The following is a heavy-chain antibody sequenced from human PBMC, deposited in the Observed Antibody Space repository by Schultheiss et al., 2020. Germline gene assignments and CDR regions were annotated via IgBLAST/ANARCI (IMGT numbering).Heavy chain of an antibody. CDR1: GFTFSSYD. V-gene: IGHV3-13*01. Sequence: GGSLRLSCAASGFTFSSYDMHWVRQATGKGLEWVSRIGTAGDTYYPGSVKGRFTISRDNSKNTLYLQMNSLRAEDTAVYYCARGKYYYYYMDVWGKGTTVTVSS. CDR2: IGTAGDT. J-gene: IGHJ6*03. CDR3: ARGKYYYYYMDV.